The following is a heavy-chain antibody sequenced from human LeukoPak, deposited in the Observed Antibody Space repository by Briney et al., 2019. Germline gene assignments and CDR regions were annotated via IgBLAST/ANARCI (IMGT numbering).Heavy chain of an antibody. CDR2: INVGNGNT. Sequence: GASVKVSCKASGYTFTAYYMHWVRQAPGQGLEWMGWINVGNGNTEYSQKFQGRVTITRDTSASTAYMEVSSLRSEDTAVYYCARGPGGDYAPFDYWGQGTLVTVSS. D-gene: IGHD3-16*01. CDR1: GYTFTAYY. CDR3: ARGPGGDYAPFDY. J-gene: IGHJ4*02. V-gene: IGHV1-3*01.